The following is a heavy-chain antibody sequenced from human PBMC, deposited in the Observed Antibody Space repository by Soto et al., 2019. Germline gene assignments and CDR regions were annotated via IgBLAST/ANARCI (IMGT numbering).Heavy chain of an antibody. D-gene: IGHD2-21*02. V-gene: IGHV3-74*01. CDR2: IKTDGSDT. J-gene: IGHJ3*02. CDR1: GFTFSSYW. Sequence: EVQLVESGGGLVQPGGSLRLSCAASGFTFSSYWMHWVRQSPGKGLVRVSRIKTDGSDTHYADSVKGRFTISRDNAKNTLYLQMNRLRDEDTAVYYCARPRTSDCAYDIWGQGTMVSVSS. CDR3: ARPRTSDCAYDI.